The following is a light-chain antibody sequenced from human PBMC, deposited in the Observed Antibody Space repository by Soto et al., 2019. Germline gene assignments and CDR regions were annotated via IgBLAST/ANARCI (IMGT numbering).Light chain of an antibody. J-gene: IGKJ3*01. Sequence: DIQMTQSPSSLSASVGDRVTITCQASQDISNYLNWYQQKPGKAPKLLIYDASNLETGVPSRFSGSGSGTDFTFTISSRQPEDIATYYCQQYDNRPFTFGPGTKVDIK. V-gene: IGKV1-33*01. CDR3: QQYDNRPFT. CDR1: QDISNY. CDR2: DAS.